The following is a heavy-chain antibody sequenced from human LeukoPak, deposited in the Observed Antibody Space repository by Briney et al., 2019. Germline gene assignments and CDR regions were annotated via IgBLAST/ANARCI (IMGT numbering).Heavy chain of an antibody. CDR1: GGSFSGYY. J-gene: IGHJ5*01. Sequence: PSETLSLTCAVYGGSFSGYYWSWIRQPPGKGLEWIGEINHSGSTNYNPSLKSRVTISVDTSKNQFSLKLSSVTAADTAVYYCARGTGYSSSWFGCWGQGTLVTVSS. D-gene: IGHD6-13*01. V-gene: IGHV4-34*01. CDR2: INHSGST. CDR3: ARGTGYSSSWFGC.